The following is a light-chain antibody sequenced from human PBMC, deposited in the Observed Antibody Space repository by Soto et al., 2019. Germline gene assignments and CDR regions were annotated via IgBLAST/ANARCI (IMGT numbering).Light chain of an antibody. Sequence: EIVLTQSPATLSLSPGERATLSCRASQSVSSYLAWYQQKPGQAPRLLIYDASNRATGIPARFSGSGSGTDFTLTISSLDAEDFAVYYCHQYNNWPPCTFGGGTKVDIK. V-gene: IGKV3-11*01. J-gene: IGKJ4*02. CDR2: DAS. CDR3: HQYNNWPPCT. CDR1: QSVSSY.